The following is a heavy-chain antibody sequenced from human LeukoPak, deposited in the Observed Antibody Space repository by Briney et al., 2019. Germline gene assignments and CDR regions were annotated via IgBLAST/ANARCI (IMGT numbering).Heavy chain of an antibody. CDR3: AKGLVITLFDY. D-gene: IGHD3-22*01. J-gene: IGHJ4*02. CDR2: IYSGGST. Sequence: PGGSLRLSCAASGFTVSSNYMSWVRQAPGKGLEWVSIIYSGGSTYYADSVKGRFTISRDNSKNTLYLQMNSLRAEDTAVYYCAKGLVITLFDYWGQGTLVTVSS. CDR1: GFTVSSNY. V-gene: IGHV3-53*01.